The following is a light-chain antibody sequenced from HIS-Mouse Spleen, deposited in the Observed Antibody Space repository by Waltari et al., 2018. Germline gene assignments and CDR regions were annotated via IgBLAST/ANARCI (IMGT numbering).Light chain of an antibody. Sequence: EIVLTQSPGTLSLSPGERVTLSCRASQSVSSSYLAGYQQKPGQAPRLLIYGASSRATGIPDRFSGSGSGTDFTLTISRLEPEDFAVYYCQQYGSSLFGPGTKVDIK. CDR1: QSVSSSY. V-gene: IGKV3-20*01. J-gene: IGKJ3*01. CDR2: GAS. CDR3: QQYGSSL.